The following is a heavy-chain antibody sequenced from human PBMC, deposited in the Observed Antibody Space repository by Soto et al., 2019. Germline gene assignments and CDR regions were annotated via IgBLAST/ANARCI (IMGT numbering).Heavy chain of an antibody. CDR1: GFTFSSYG. Sequence: GGSLRLSCAASGFTFSSYGMHWVRQAPGKGLEWVAVISYDGSNKYYADSVKGRFTISRDNSKNTLYLQMNSLRAEDTAVYYCAKDRRYFDWSLDYWGQGTLVTVSS. V-gene: IGHV3-30*18. CDR2: ISYDGSNK. J-gene: IGHJ4*02. D-gene: IGHD3-9*01. CDR3: AKDRRYFDWSLDY.